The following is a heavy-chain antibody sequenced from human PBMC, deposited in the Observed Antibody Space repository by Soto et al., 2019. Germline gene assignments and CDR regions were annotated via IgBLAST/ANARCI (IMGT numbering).Heavy chain of an antibody. CDR1: GGTFSSYT. J-gene: IGHJ4*02. CDR2: IIPILAIA. Sequence: QVPLVQSGAEVKKPGSSVKVSCKASGGTFSSYTINWVRQAPGQGLEWMGRIIPILAIANYAQKFQGRVTITADKSTSTDYMELSSLGSADTAVYYCAREGDIVVVPAAMGFDYWGQGTLVTVSS. D-gene: IGHD2-2*01. V-gene: IGHV1-69*08. CDR3: AREGDIVVVPAAMGFDY.